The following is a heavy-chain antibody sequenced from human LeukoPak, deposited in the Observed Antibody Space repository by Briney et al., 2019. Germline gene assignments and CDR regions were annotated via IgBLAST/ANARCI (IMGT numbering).Heavy chain of an antibody. CDR1: GDSVSSNSAA. CDR2: TYYRSKWYN. J-gene: IGHJ3*02. D-gene: IGHD3-10*01. CDR3: ARAVVLWFGEHQDAFDI. Sequence: SQTLSLTCAISGDSVSSNSAAWNWIRQSPSRGLEWLGRTYYRSKWYNDYAVSVKSRITINPDTSKNQFSLQLNSVTPEDTAVYYCARAVVLWFGEHQDAFDIWGQGTVVTVSS. V-gene: IGHV6-1*01.